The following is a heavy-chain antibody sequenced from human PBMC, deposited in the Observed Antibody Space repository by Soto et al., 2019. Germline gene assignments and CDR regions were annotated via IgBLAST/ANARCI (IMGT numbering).Heavy chain of an antibody. CDR1: GYTFTDNY. V-gene: IGHV1-2*02. J-gene: IGHJ4*02. CDR3: ARAYAGSGSPNC. CDR2: INPKSGGT. D-gene: IGHD3-10*01. Sequence: ASVKVSCKASGYTFTDNYLHWVRQAPGQGLEWMGWINPKSGGTDFALRFQGSVSMTRDTAITTAYMELSRLRSDDTAVYYCARAYAGSGSPNCCGEGSLVTVSS.